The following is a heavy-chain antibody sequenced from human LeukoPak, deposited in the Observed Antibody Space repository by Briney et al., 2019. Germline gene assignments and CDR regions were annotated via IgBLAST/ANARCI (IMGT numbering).Heavy chain of an antibody. Sequence: ASVKVSCKASGYTFTSYAMHWVRQAPGQRLEWMGWINAGNGNTKYLQKFQGRVTITRDTSASTAYMELSSLRSEDTAVYYCARTEWELLWYFDHWGQGTLVTVSS. D-gene: IGHD1-26*01. CDR2: INAGNGNT. CDR1: GYTFTSYA. J-gene: IGHJ4*02. V-gene: IGHV1-3*01. CDR3: ARTEWELLWYFDH.